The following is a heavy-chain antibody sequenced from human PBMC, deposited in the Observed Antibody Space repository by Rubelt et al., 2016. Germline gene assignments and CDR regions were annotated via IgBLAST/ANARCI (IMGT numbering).Heavy chain of an antibody. J-gene: IGHJ4*02. CDR2: ISSSSSAI. Sequence: EVQLVESGGGLVQPGGSLRLSCAASGFIFSSYNMNWVRQTPGKGLEWVSYISSSSSAIYYADSVKGRFPISSDNAKNSQDLQMNSLRDEDTAVYYCARELITGISNYWGQGTLVTVSS. V-gene: IGHV3-48*02. CDR3: ARELITGISNY. CDR1: GFIFSSYN. D-gene: IGHD1-20*01.